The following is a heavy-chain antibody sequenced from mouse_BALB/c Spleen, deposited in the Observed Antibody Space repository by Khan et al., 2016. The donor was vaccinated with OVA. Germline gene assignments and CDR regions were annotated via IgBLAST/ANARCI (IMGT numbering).Heavy chain of an antibody. V-gene: IGHV5-4*02. Sequence: EVELVESGGGLVKPGGSTKLSCAASGFTFSDYYMYWVRQTPEKRLEWVATISDGGSYTYYPDSVMGRFTISRDDAKNDLYLQMSSLQSEDTAIYYCARGYYGDPFAYWGQGTLVTVSA. J-gene: IGHJ3*01. CDR1: GFTFSDYY. D-gene: IGHD2-13*01. CDR2: ISDGGSYT. CDR3: ARGYYGDPFAY.